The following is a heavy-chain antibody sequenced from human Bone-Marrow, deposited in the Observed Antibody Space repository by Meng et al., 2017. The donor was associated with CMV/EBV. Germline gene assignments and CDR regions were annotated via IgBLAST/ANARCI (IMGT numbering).Heavy chain of an antibody. CDR3: ARVRLVPGTDNYYYYYGKDV. V-gene: IGHV3-30*04. J-gene: IGHJ6*02. D-gene: IGHD2-2*01. CDR1: GFTFSSYA. Sequence: GGSLRLSCAASGFTFSSYAMHWVRQAPGKGLEWVAVISYDGSNKYYADSVRGRFTISRDNAKNSLYLQMNSLRAEDTAVYYCARVRLVPGTDNYYYYYGKDVWGQGTTVTVSS. CDR2: ISYDGSNK.